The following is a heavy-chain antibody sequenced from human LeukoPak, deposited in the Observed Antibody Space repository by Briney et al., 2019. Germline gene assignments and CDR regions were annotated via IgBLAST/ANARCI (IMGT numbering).Heavy chain of an antibody. D-gene: IGHD3-3*01. CDR3: ARVNYDFWSGYSYDY. Sequence: GGCLRLSCAASGFTFSSYWMHWVRQAPGKGLAWVSRINSDGSSTSYADSVKGRFTISRDNAKNTLYLQMNSLRAEDTAVYYCARVNYDFWSGYSYDYWGQGTLVTVSS. J-gene: IGHJ4*02. V-gene: IGHV3-74*01. CDR2: INSDGSST. CDR1: GFTFSSYW.